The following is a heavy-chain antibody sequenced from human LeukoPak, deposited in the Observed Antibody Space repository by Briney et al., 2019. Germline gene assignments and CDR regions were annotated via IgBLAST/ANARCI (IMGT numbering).Heavy chain of an antibody. D-gene: IGHD2-2*01. V-gene: IGHV4-38-2*01. CDR2: IYHSGST. J-gene: IGHJ4*02. Sequence: ASETLSLTCAVSGYSISSGYYWVWIRQPPGKGLEWIGSIYHSGSTYYNPSLKSRVTISVDTSKNQFSLKLSSVTAADTAVYYCARHVVVPAAYYFDYWGQGTLVTVSS. CDR3: ARHVVVPAAYYFDY. CDR1: GYSISSGYY.